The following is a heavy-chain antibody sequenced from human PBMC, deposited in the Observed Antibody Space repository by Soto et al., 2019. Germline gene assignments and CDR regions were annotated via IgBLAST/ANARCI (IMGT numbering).Heavy chain of an antibody. V-gene: IGHV1-24*01. J-gene: IGHJ6*02. D-gene: IGHD1-26*01. CDR1: GGTFSSYA. Sequence: ASVKVSCKASGGTFSSYAISWVGQAPGKGLEWMGGFDPEDGETIYAQKFQGRVTMTEDTSTDTAYMELSSLRSEDTAVYYCATAGGSYYFDHYYGMDVWGQGTTVTVSS. CDR3: ATAGGSYYFDHYYGMDV. CDR2: FDPEDGET.